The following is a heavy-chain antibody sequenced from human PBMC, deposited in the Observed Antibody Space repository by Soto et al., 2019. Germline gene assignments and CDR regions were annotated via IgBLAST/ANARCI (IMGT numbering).Heavy chain of an antibody. CDR1: GFTVSSNY. CDR3: ARYGSGSYYTPDYGMDV. D-gene: IGHD3-10*01. Sequence: GGSLRLSCAASGFTVSSNYMSWVRQAPGKGLEWVSVIYSGGSTYYADSVKGRFTISRDNSKNTLYLQMNSLRAEDTAVYYCARYGSGSYYTPDYGMDVWGQGTTVTVSS. V-gene: IGHV3-53*01. CDR2: IYSGGST. J-gene: IGHJ6*02.